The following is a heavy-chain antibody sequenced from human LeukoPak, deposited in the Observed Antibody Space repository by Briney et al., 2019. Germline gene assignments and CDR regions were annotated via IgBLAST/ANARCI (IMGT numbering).Heavy chain of an antibody. V-gene: IGHV4-59*01. D-gene: IGHD2-2*01. CDR2: IYYSGST. J-gene: IGHJ4*02. CDR1: GGSISSYY. CDR3: ARGIAYQPLPCAY. Sequence: PSETLSLTCTVSGGSISSYYWSWIRQPPGKGLEWIGYIYYSGSTHYNPSLKSRVTISVDTSKNQFSLKLSSVTAADTAVYYCARGIAYQPLPCAYWGQGTLVTVSS.